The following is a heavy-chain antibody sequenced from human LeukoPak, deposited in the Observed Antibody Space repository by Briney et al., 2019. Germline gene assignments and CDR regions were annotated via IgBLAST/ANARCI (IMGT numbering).Heavy chain of an antibody. J-gene: IGHJ4*02. V-gene: IGHV3-7*01. CDR1: GFTFSSYW. CDR3: ARVVGSGSYPFDY. CDR2: LKQDGSEK. Sequence: GGSLRLSCAASGFTFSSYWMSWVRQAPGKGLEWVANLKQDGSEKYYVDSVKGRFTISRDNAKNSLYLQMNSLRAEDTAVYYCARVVGSGSYPFDYWGQGTLVTVSS. D-gene: IGHD3-10*01.